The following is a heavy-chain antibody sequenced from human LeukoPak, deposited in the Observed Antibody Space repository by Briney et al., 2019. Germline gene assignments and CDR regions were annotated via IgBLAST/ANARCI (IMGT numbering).Heavy chain of an antibody. V-gene: IGHV4-59*01. CDR1: GGSITSYY. CDR2: MYYRGNT. D-gene: IGHD6-13*01. Sequence: SETLSLTCTVSGGSITSYYWSWIRQPPGKGLEWIGYMYYRGNTNYNPSLRSRVTISVDTSKNQFSLKLNSVTAADTAVYYCAAARGAASTPFDYWGQGTLVTVSS. J-gene: IGHJ4*02. CDR3: AAARGAASTPFDY.